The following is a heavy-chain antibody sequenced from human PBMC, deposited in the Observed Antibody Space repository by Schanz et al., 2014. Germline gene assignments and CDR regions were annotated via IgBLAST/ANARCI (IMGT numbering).Heavy chain of an antibody. J-gene: IGHJ3*02. Sequence: VQLVESGAEVKKPGASVKVSCEASGYTFTSYYIHWFRQAPGQGLEWMGIINPSGGSTSYAQKFQGRVTMTRDTSTSTVYMELSSLRSEDTAVYFCARGPSTGAFDIWGQGTMVTVSS. V-gene: IGHV1-46*03. CDR1: GYTFTSYY. CDR2: INPSGGST. CDR3: ARGPSTGAFDI.